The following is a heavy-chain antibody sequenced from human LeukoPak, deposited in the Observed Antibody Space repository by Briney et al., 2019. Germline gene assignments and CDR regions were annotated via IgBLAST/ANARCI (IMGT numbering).Heavy chain of an antibody. J-gene: IGHJ3*02. CDR3: ARLCLTSVTPRNTFDI. CDR2: VYFSDNT. D-gene: IGHD4-17*01. CDR1: GVSISTTTYY. V-gene: IGHV4-39*01. Sequence: SETLSLTCAVSGVSISTTTYYWGWIRQPPGKGLEWIGMVYFSDNTYYNPSLESRVTMFVDTSKNQFSLKLHPVTAADTALYYCARLCLTSVTPRNTFDIWGRGTMVTVSS.